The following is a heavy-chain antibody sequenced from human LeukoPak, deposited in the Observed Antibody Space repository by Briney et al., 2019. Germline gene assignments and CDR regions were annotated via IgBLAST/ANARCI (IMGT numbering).Heavy chain of an antibody. CDR1: GYTFTSYG. CDR3: ARTAVVVISNWFDP. CDR2: ISAYNGNT. V-gene: IGHV1-18*01. Sequence: PGASAKVSCKASGYTFTSYGISWVRQAPGQGLEWMGWISAYNGNTNYAQKLQGRVTMTTDTSTSTAYMELRSLRSDDTAVYYCARTAVVVISNWFDPWGQGTLVTVSS. D-gene: IGHD3-22*01. J-gene: IGHJ5*02.